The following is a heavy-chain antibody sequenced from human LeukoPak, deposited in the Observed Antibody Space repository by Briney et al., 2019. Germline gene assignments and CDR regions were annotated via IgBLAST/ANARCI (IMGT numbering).Heavy chain of an antibody. Sequence: GGSLRLSCAASGFTFDDYAMHWVGQAPGKGVEWVSGISWNSGSIGYADSVKGRFTISRDNAKNSLYLQMSSLRAEDTALYYCAKDKGGAAAGTIDYWGQGTLVTVSS. CDR3: AKDKGGAAAGTIDY. J-gene: IGHJ4*02. D-gene: IGHD6-13*01. V-gene: IGHV3-9*01. CDR1: GFTFDDYA. CDR2: ISWNSGSI.